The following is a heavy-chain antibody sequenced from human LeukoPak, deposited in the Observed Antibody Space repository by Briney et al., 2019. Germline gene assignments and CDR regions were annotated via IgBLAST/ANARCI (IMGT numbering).Heavy chain of an antibody. CDR3: ARDQGYYGMDV. CDR1: GFTVNSNY. J-gene: IGHJ6*02. CDR2: INSDGSST. Sequence: GGSLRLSCAASGFTVNSNYMSWVRQAPGKGLVWVSRINSDGSSTSYADSVKGRFTISRDNAKNTLYLQMNSLRAEDTAVYYCARDQGYYGMDVWGQGTTVTVSS. V-gene: IGHV3-74*01.